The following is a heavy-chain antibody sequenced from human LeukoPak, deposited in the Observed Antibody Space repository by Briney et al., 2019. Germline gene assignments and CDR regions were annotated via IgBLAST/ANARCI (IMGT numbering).Heavy chain of an antibody. CDR1: GGSISSGGYY. CDR2: IYYSGYA. V-gene: IGHV4-31*03. Sequence: SETLSLTCTVSGGSISSGGYYWSWIRQHPGKGLEWIAYIYYSGYAYYNPSLKSRLTMSVDTSKNQFSLKLSSVTAADTAEYYCARSRDYMDVWGEGTTVTVSS. J-gene: IGHJ6*03. CDR3: ARSRDYMDV.